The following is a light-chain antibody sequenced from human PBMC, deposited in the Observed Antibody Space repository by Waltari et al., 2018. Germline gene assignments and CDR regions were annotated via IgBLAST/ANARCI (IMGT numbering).Light chain of an antibody. CDR1: NSDVGGYHY. Sequence: QSALTQPPSASGSPGQSVTISCTGTNSDVGGYHYVSWYQHHPGKAPKFMIYEVSKRPSGVPDRFSGSKSGNTASLTVSGLQAEDEADYYCSSYAGSNTWVFGGGTKLTVL. CDR3: SSYAGSNTWV. V-gene: IGLV2-8*01. CDR2: EVS. J-gene: IGLJ3*02.